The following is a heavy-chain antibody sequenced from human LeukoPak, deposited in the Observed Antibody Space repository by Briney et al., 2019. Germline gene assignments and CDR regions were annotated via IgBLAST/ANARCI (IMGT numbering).Heavy chain of an antibody. V-gene: IGHV3-48*03. D-gene: IGHD3-16*01. CDR2: IMGGGRVI. CDR1: EFTFSTYE. J-gene: IGHJ3*01. Sequence: GGSLRLSCEASEFTFSTYEMNWVRQAPGKGLEWIAYIMGGGRVIYYKDSVKGRFIISRDNAKKSLFLQMNSLRDEDTAVYYCWGTDKTGPETFDVWGLGTMVTVSS. CDR3: WGTDKTGPETFDV.